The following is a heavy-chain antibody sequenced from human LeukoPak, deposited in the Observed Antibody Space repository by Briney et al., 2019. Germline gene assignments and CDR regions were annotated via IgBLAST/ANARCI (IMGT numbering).Heavy chain of an antibody. Sequence: ASETLSLTCTVSGGSISSSSYYWGWIRQPPGKGLEWIGSIYYSGTTYYSPSLKSQVTISLDTSKNQFSLKLSSVTAADTAIYYCARDFSSSFTVYYYYYMDVWGKGTTVTVSS. CDR2: IYYSGTT. CDR1: GGSISSSSYY. CDR3: ARDFSSSFTVYYYYYMDV. V-gene: IGHV4-39*07. J-gene: IGHJ6*03. D-gene: IGHD6-6*01.